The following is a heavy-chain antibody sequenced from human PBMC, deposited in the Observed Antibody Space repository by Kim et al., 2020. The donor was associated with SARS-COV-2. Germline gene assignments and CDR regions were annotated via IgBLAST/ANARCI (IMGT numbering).Heavy chain of an antibody. V-gene: IGHV3-21*06. D-gene: IGHD3-9*01. J-gene: IGHJ4*02. Sequence: GGSLRLSCAASGFTFGLYSMNWVRQAPGKGLESVASISTRGDFIYYADALKDRAIISRDNVKNSVFLQMNSLRAEDTGVYHCARDYEYYDRAGYYFANYFDFWGPGSLVTVSS. CDR2: ISTRGDFI. CDR3: ARDYEYYDRAGYYFANYFDF. CDR1: GFTFGLYS.